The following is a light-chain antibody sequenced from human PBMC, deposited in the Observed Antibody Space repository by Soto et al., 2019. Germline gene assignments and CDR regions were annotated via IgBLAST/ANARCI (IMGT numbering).Light chain of an antibody. J-gene: IGLJ1*01. V-gene: IGLV2-14*03. CDR3: CSYRTSNTRQIV. CDR2: DVS. Sequence: QSALTQPASVSVSAGQSITISCACTSSDVGGYNYISWYQHHPGKAPKLMIYDVSNRPSGVSNRLSGSKSGNTASLSISGLQPEDEADYYCCSYRTSNTRQIVCGTGTKVTVL. CDR1: SSDVGGYNY.